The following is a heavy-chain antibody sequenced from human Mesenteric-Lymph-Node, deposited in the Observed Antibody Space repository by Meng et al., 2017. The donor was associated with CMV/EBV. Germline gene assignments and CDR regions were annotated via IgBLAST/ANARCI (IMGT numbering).Heavy chain of an antibody. CDR1: GFNFDDYG. Sequence: GESLKISCAASGFNFDDYGMSWVRQAPGKGLEWVSGINWNGGSAAYADSVKGRFTISRDNAKNSLFLQMNSLRAEDAALYYCARATGYTSGWWWGYFDYWGQGTVVTVSS. CDR3: ARATGYTSGWWWGYFDY. V-gene: IGHV3-20*04. CDR2: INWNGGSA. D-gene: IGHD6-19*01. J-gene: IGHJ4*02.